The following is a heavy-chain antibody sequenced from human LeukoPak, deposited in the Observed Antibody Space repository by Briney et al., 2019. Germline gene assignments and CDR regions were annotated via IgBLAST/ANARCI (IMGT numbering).Heavy chain of an antibody. D-gene: IGHD6-13*01. CDR3: ARVDGQQLVGAFDI. J-gene: IGHJ3*02. V-gene: IGHV1-69*13. CDR2: IIPIFGTA. CDR1: GGTFSSYA. Sequence: ASVKVSCKASGGTFSSYAISWVRQAPGQGLEWMGGIIPIFGTANYAQKFQGRVTITADESTSTAYMELSSLRSEDTAVYYRARVDGQQLVGAFDIWGQGTMVTVSS.